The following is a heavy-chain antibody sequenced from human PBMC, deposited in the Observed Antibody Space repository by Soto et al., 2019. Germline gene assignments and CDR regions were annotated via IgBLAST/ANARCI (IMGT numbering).Heavy chain of an antibody. CDR2: IYTGESDT. D-gene: IGHD3-22*01. V-gene: IGHV5-51*01. CDR3: ARQGTSPCYYDSSGPNAFDI. CDR1: GCGFTSYW. J-gene: IGHJ3*02. Sequence: GGSPKIHCKGSGCGFTSYWMGWDRQMPGKGLGGLGNIYTGESDTRYRRTFQGQVTISADTYISTAYLQGSSLLGADSAMFYCARQGTSPCYYDSSGPNAFDIWGQGTMVTVSS.